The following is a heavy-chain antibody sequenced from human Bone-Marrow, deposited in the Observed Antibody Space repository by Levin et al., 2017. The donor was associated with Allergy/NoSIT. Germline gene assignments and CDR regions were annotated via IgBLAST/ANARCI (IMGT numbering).Heavy chain of an antibody. V-gene: IGHV3-23*01. CDR2: ISGGGGST. D-gene: IGHD2-2*01. Sequence: GESLKISCAASGFSFSSYAMSWVRQAPGKGLEWVSAISGGGGSTYYADAVKGRFTISRDNSKNTLYLQMNSLRVEDTALYYCAKAHIVVIPAAIRSFDYWGQGTLVTVSS. J-gene: IGHJ4*02. CDR3: AKAHIVVIPAAIRSFDY. CDR1: GFSFSSYA.